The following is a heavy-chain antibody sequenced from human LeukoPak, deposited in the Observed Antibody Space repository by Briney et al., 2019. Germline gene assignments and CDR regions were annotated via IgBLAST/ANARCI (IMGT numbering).Heavy chain of an antibody. V-gene: IGHV3-33*06. J-gene: IGHJ6*03. CDR1: GFTFSNYG. CDR3: AKGPTQVLRFLRDGKTYYMDV. CDR2: IWYEGNHQ. Sequence: PGGSLRLSCAASGFTFSNYGMHWVPQAPGGGLEGVAVIWYEGNHQYYADPVKGRFNISRDNPKNMLYLQMNSLRVEDTAVYYCAKGPTQVLRFLRDGKTYYMDVWGKGTSVLVSS. D-gene: IGHD3-3*01.